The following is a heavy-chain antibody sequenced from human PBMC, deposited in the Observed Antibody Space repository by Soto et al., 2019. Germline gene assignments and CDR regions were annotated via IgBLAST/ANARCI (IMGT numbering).Heavy chain of an antibody. V-gene: IGHV4-59*11. Sequence: QVQLQESGPRLVKPSETLSLSCTISGDSFSNHYWTWIRQSPGKGLEWIGYIFHSGITDYNPSVNSRVTISIDKSRILFALILPSVSAAYTAVYYCARDRYFYDSRGYYRALDSWGQGTLVTVSS. D-gene: IGHD3-22*01. CDR2: IFHSGIT. CDR1: GDSFSNHY. CDR3: ARDRYFYDSRGYYRALDS. J-gene: IGHJ5*01.